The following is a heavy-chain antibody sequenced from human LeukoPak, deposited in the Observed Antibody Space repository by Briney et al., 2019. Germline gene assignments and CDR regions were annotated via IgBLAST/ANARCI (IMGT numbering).Heavy chain of an antibody. CDR1: GCTFSSYT. V-gene: IGHV1-69*02. Sequence: SVKVSCKASGCTFSSYTISWVRQAPGQGLEWVGRIIPIIGIANYAQKFQGRVTITADKSTSTAYMELSSLRSEDTAVYYCARSLWSGSPFLQYYYYMDVWGKGTTVTVSS. CDR2: IIPIIGIA. J-gene: IGHJ6*03. D-gene: IGHD3-3*01. CDR3: ARSLWSGSPFLQYYYYMDV.